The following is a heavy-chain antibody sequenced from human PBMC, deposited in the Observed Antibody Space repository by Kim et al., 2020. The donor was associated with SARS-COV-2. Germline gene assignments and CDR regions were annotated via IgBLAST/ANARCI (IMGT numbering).Heavy chain of an antibody. CDR2: VHFSGSS. J-gene: IGHJ6*02. V-gene: IGHV4-59*08. Sequence: SETLSLTCTVSGASISTYYWTWIRQPPEKGLEYIGYVHFSGSSYYNPSLNNRVTMSIDTSKNQFSLKVTSVTAADTAMYYCVRHSLEHLERHRGYYTYPMDVWGRGATVVVSS. CDR3: VRHSLEHLERHRGYYTYPMDV. D-gene: IGHD1-26*01. CDR1: GASISTYY.